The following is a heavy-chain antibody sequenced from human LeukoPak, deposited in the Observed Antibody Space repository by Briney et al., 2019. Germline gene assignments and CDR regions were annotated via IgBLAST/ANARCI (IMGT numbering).Heavy chain of an antibody. D-gene: IGHD6-13*01. V-gene: IGHV3-48*01. CDR1: GFTFSSYS. Sequence: GGSLRLSCAASGFTFSSYSMNWVRQAPGKGLEWVSYISGSSSTIYYADSVKGRFTISRDNAKNTLYLQMNSLRAEDTAVYYCARGGVAAAGKIPWGQGTLVTVSS. CDR3: ARGGVAAAGKIP. J-gene: IGHJ5*02. CDR2: ISGSSSTI.